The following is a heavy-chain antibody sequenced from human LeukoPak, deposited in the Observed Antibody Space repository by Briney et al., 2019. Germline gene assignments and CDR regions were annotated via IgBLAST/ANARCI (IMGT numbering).Heavy chain of an antibody. J-gene: IGHJ4*02. CDR1: GFTFSDYY. V-gene: IGHV3-30*18. CDR2: ISYDGSNK. Sequence: GGSLRLSCAASGFTFSDYYMSWVRQAPGKGLEWVAVISYDGSNKYYADSVKGRFTISRDNSKNTLYLQMNSLRAEDTAVYYCAKVLASSRGPFDYWGQGTLVTVSS. CDR3: AKVLASSRGPFDY.